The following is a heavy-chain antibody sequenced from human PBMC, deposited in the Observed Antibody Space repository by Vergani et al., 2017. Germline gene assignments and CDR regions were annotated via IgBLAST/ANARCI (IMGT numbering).Heavy chain of an antibody. CDR3: AKELESAAYDY. D-gene: IGHD2-15*01. V-gene: IGHV3-43*01. CDR1: GFKFGDYT. Sequence: EVPLVESGGGVIQPGKSLRLSCEASGFKFGDYTMHWVRQAPGKSPEWVALISWDGGSTNYAGSVKGRFTVSRDNSKNSLFLQLNSLTIDDTALYFCAKELESAAYDYWGQGTLVTVSS. J-gene: IGHJ4*02. CDR2: ISWDGGST.